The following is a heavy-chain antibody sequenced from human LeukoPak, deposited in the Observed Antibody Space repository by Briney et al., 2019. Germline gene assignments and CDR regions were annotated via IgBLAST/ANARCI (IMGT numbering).Heavy chain of an antibody. Sequence: PGGSLRLSCAASGFTFSDYYMSWIRQAPGKGLEWVSYISSSGSTIYYADSVKGRFTISRDNAKNSLYLQMNSLRAEDTAVYYCARDAGGDGYNWVFYYYYGMDVWGQGTTVTVSS. V-gene: IGHV3-11*04. J-gene: IGHJ6*02. CDR2: ISSSGSTI. CDR3: ARDAGGDGYNWVFYYYYGMDV. D-gene: IGHD5-24*01. CDR1: GFTFSDYY.